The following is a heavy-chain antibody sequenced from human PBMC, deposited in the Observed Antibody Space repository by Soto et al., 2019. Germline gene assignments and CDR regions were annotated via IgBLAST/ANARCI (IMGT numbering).Heavy chain of an antibody. V-gene: IGHV3-53*02. CDR1: GFTVSSNY. J-gene: IGHJ6*02. CDR2: IYSGGST. D-gene: IGHD1-1*01. CDR3: ARARRPAEGTYYYGMDV. Sequence: EVQLVETGGGLIQPGGSLRLSCAASGFTVSSNYMSWVRQAPGKGLEWVSVIYSGGSTYYADSVKGRFTISRDNSKNTLYLQMNSLRAEDTAVYYCARARRPAEGTYYYGMDVWGQGTTVTVSS.